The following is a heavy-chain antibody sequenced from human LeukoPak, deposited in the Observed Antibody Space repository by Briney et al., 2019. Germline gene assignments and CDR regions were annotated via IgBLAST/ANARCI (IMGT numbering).Heavy chain of an antibody. Sequence: GGSLRLSCAVSGFTVSSNYMSWVRQAPGKGLEWVSSISSSSSYIYYADSVKGRFTISRDNAKNSLYLQMNSLRAEDTAVYYCARDRAVTTPAFGIWGQGTMVTVSS. J-gene: IGHJ3*02. CDR1: GFTVSSNY. CDR2: ISSSSSYI. CDR3: ARDRAVTTPAFGI. D-gene: IGHD4-17*01. V-gene: IGHV3-21*01.